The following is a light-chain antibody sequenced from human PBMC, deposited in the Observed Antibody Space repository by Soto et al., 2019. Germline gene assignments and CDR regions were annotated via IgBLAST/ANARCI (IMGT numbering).Light chain of an antibody. V-gene: IGLV3-9*01. J-gene: IGLJ3*02. CDR2: RDS. CDR3: QVWDGSTV. Sequence: SYELTQPFSVSVALGQTATITCGGNKIGNKDVHWYQQKPGQAPLLVIYRDSSRPSGIPERFSGSNSGNTATLTINRAQAGDEADYFCQVWDGSTVFGGGTQLTVL. CDR1: KIGNKD.